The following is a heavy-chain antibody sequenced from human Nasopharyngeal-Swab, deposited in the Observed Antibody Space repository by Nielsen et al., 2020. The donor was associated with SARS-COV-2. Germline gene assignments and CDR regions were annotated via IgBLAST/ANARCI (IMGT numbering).Heavy chain of an antibody. D-gene: IGHD7-27*01. V-gene: IGHV3-66*01. J-gene: IGHJ3*02. CDR1: GFTVSSKY. CDR2: IYSGGST. Sequence: GESLKISCAASGFTVSSKYMSWVRQAPGKGLEWVSVIYSGGSTYYADSVKGRFTISRDNSKNTVYLQMNSLRAEDTAVYYCARGETGAFDIWGQGTTVTVSS. CDR3: ARGETGAFDI.